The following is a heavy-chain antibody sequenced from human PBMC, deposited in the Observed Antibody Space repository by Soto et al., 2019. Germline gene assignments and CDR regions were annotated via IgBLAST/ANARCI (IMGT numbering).Heavy chain of an antibody. V-gene: IGHV5-51*01. CDR2: IYPGDSDT. Sequence: GESLKISCKGSGYSFTSYWIGWVRQMPGKGLEWMGIIYPGDSDTRYSPSFQGQVTISADKSISTAYLQWSSLKASDTTMYYRARRGYYYDSSGYPGDDAFDIWGQGTMVTVSS. J-gene: IGHJ3*02. D-gene: IGHD3-22*01. CDR1: GYSFTSYW. CDR3: ARRGYYYDSSGYPGDDAFDI.